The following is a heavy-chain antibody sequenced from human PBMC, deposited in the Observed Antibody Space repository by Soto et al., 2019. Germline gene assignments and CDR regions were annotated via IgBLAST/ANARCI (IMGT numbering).Heavy chain of an antibody. D-gene: IGHD2-15*01. CDR1: GYSFTSYW. J-gene: IGHJ5*02. CDR2: IYPGDSDT. CDR3: ARRVEVVVAATPTAYSTNWFDP. Sequence: GESLKISCKGSGYSFTSYWIGWVRQMPGKGLEWMGIIYPGDSDTRYSPSFQGQVTISADKSISTAYLQWSSLKASDTAMYYCARRVEVVVAATPTAYSTNWFDPWGQGTLVTVSS. V-gene: IGHV5-51*01.